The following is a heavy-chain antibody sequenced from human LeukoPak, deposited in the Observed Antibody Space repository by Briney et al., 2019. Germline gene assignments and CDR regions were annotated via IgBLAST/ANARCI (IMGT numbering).Heavy chain of an antibody. CDR1: GFIFSDYE. CDR2: ISSTSNDI. V-gene: IGHV3-48*03. Sequence: GGSLRLSYAASGFIFSDYEMNWVCQAPGKGLEWLSYISSTSNDIYYADSVRGRFSVSRDNAKNSLYLQMDTLRAEDTAVYYCAREGFNYGWSLGPDYWGQGVLVTVSS. CDR3: AREGFNYGWSLGPDY. J-gene: IGHJ4*02. D-gene: IGHD3-10*01.